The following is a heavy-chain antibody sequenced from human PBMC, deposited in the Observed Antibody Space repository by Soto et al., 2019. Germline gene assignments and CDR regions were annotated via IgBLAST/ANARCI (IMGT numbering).Heavy chain of an antibody. Sequence: GGSLRLSCAASGFTFSSYWMSWVRQAPGKGLEWVANIKQDGSEKYYVDSVKGRFTISRDNAKNSLYLQMNSLRAEDTAVYYCARCGRIAAAGKGAEYFQHWGQGTLVTVSS. CDR3: ARCGRIAAAGKGAEYFQH. CDR2: IKQDGSEK. V-gene: IGHV3-7*01. D-gene: IGHD6-13*01. CDR1: GFTFSSYW. J-gene: IGHJ1*01.